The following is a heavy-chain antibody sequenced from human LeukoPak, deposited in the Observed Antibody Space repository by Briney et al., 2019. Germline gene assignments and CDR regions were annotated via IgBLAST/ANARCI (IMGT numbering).Heavy chain of an antibody. CDR2: ISAYNGNT. CDR1: GYTFTSYG. Sequence: ASVKVSCKASGYTFTSYGISWVRQAPGQGLEWMGWISAYNGNTNYAQKLQGRVTMTTDTSTGTAYMELRSLRSDDTAVYYCARPPSTYDSSGLDYWGQGTLVTVSS. D-gene: IGHD3-22*01. J-gene: IGHJ4*02. CDR3: ARPPSTYDSSGLDY. V-gene: IGHV1-18*01.